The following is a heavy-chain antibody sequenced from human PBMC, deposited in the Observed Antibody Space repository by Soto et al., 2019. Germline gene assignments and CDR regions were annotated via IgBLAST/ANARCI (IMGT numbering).Heavy chain of an antibody. D-gene: IGHD1-1*01. Sequence: GASVKVSCKASGGTFSSYAISWVRQAPGQGLEWMGGIIPIFGTANYAQKFQGRVTITADESTSTAYMELSSLRSEDTAVYYCARDLGTQGVVYYWGQGTLVTVSS. CDR3: ARDLGTQGVVYY. CDR1: GGTFSSYA. CDR2: IIPIFGTA. J-gene: IGHJ4*02. V-gene: IGHV1-69*13.